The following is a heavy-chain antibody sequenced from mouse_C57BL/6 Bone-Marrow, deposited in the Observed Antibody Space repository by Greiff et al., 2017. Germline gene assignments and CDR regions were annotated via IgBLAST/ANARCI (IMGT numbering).Heavy chain of an antibody. J-gene: IGHJ3*01. CDR2: INRDGGST. CDR3: ARVEGAWFAY. D-gene: IGHD3-3*01. V-gene: IGHV5-2*01. Sequence: EVLLLQSGAGLVQPGASLKLSCESYDYPFPSHDMSWVRQTPEKRLELVAAINRDGGSTNYPDTIESRVIIARDNTSNTLYLHISSLRSEDTAVYYCARVEGAWFAYWGQGTMVTVSA. CDR1: DYPFPSHD.